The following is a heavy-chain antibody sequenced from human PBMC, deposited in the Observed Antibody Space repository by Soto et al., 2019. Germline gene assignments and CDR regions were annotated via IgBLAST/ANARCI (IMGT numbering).Heavy chain of an antibody. J-gene: IGHJ3*02. CDR3: ARGATGTTWWNAFDI. V-gene: IGHV3-23*01. CDR2: LVGSGGDI. CDR1: GFTFRDYA. D-gene: IGHD1-7*01. Sequence: GGSLSLSCAASGFTFRDYAMSWVRQAPGKGLEWVSGLVGSGGDINYAASVRGRFTVSRDNSKNMLFLQMNSLRAEDTAVYYCARGATGTTWWNAFDIWGQGTMVTVSS.